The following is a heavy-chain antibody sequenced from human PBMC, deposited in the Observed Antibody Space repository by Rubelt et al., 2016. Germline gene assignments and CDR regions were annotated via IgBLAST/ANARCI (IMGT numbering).Heavy chain of an antibody. Sequence: QVQLQQWGAGLLKPSETLSLTCAVYGGSFSGYYWSWIRQPPGKGLEWIGEINHSGSTNYNPSLKSRVTISVDTSKNQFSLKLSSVTAADTAVYYCARGQTDIVVVPAAMSYWFDPWGQGTLVTVSS. J-gene: IGHJ5*02. CDR3: ARGQTDIVVVPAAMSYWFDP. CDR1: GGSFSGYY. D-gene: IGHD2-2*01. CDR2: INHSGST. V-gene: IGHV4-34*01.